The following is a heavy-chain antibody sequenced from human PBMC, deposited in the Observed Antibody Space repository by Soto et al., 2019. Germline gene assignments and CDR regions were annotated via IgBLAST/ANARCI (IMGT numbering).Heavy chain of an antibody. J-gene: IGHJ6*02. V-gene: IGHV3-30*18. CDR3: ANVGYDLDYYYGMDV. D-gene: IGHD5-12*01. Sequence: QVQLVESGGGVVQPGRSLRLSCAASGFTFSSYGMHWVRQAPGKGLEWVAVISYDGSNKYYADSVKGRFTISRDNSKNTLYLQMNSLRAEDTAVYYCANVGYDLDYYYGMDVWGQGTTVTVSS. CDR2: ISYDGSNK. CDR1: GFTFSSYG.